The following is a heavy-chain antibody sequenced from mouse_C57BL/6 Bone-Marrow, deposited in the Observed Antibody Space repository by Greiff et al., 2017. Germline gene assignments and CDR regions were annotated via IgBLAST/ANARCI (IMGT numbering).Heavy chain of an antibody. CDR2: INPGSGGT. V-gene: IGHV1-54*01. Sequence: QVQLQQSGAELVRPGTSVKVSCKASGYAFTNYLIEWVKQRPGQGLEWIGVINPGSGGTNYNEQFKGKATLTAAKSSSTAYMQLSSLTSEDAAVYFIARQAYYFDYWGQGTTLTVSS. D-gene: IGHD3-2*02. J-gene: IGHJ2*01. CDR3: ARQAYYFDY. CDR1: GYAFTNYL.